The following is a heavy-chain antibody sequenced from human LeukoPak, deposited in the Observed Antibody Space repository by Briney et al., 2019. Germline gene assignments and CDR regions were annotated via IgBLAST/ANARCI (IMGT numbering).Heavy chain of an antibody. CDR2: INHSGST. CDR3: ARHRGYSHGVDY. J-gene: IGHJ4*02. CDR1: GGSFSGYY. D-gene: IGHD5-18*01. V-gene: IGHV4-34*01. Sequence: SETLSLTCAVYGGSFSGYYWSWICQPPGKGLEWIGEINHSGSTNYNPSLKRRVTISVDTTKNQFSFKLSYVTAADTAVYYCARHRGYSHGVDYWAQGTLVTVSS.